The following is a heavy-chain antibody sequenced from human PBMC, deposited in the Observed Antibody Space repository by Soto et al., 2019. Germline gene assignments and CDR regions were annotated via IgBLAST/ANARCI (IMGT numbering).Heavy chain of an antibody. D-gene: IGHD6-13*01. V-gene: IGHV2-5*02. J-gene: IGHJ6*01. CDR3: AHRHSSSSGMDV. CDR2: IYWDDVK. CDR1: GFSLSTSGVG. Sequence: ESGPTLVNPTQTLTLTCTFSGFSLSTSGVGVGWIRQPPGKALEWLALIYWDDVKLYSPSLKSRLTITKDTSKNQVVLTMTSMDPVHTATYFCAHRHSSSSGMDVSGQATTVTVSS.